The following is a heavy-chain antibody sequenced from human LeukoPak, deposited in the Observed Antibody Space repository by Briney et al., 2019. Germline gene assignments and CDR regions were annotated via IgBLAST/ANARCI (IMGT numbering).Heavy chain of an antibody. V-gene: IGHV4-59*08. CDR3: ARGARAGYNLEPFDY. CDR1: GGSMSSYY. D-gene: IGHD5-24*01. Sequence: PSETLFLTCTVSGGSMSSYYWSWIQQPPGKGLEWIGYIYYSGSTKYNPSLKSRVTISVDTSKNQFSLKLSSVTAADTAVYYCARGARAGYNLEPFDYWGQGTLVTVSS. J-gene: IGHJ4*02. CDR2: IYYSGST.